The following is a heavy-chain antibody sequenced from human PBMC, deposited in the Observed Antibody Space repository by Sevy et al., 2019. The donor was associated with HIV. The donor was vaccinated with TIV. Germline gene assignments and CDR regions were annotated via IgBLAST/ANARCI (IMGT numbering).Heavy chain of an antibody. CDR3: ARDAYCGGDCPGAFDI. D-gene: IGHD2-21*02. CDR2: IYHSGST. J-gene: IGHJ3*02. V-gene: IGHV4-30-2*01. CDR1: GGSISSGGYS. Sequence: SETLSLTCAVSGGSISSGGYSWSWIRQPPGKGLEWIGYIYHSGSTYYNPSLKSRVTISVDRSKNQFFLKLSSVTAADTAVYYCARDAYCGGDCPGAFDIWGQGTMVTVSS.